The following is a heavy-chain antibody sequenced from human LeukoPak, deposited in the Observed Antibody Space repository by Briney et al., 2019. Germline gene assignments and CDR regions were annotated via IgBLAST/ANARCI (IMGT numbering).Heavy chain of an antibody. V-gene: IGHV1-3*03. CDR2: VNADNGNT. Sequence: ASVKVSCKASGYIFSNYAIHWVRQGPGQGLEWMGWVNADNGNTKYSQEFQGRVTISRDTSASTVYMELSSLRSEDMAVYYCARDRSTLTSYQYFFYMDVWGKGTTVTVSS. D-gene: IGHD4-17*01. CDR1: GYIFSNYA. J-gene: IGHJ6*03. CDR3: ARDRSTLTSYQYFFYMDV.